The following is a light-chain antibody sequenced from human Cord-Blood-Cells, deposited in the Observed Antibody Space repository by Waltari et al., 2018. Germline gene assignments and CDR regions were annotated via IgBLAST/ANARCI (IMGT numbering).Light chain of an antibody. Sequence: EIVLTQSPATLSSPPGGRATLSCRARQSVSRYLAWYQQKPVQAPRPRIYDASNRATGIPARFSGSGSGTAFTLTISSVEPEDFAVDYCQQRSNWPTFGGGTKVEIK. CDR3: QQRSNWPT. J-gene: IGKJ4*01. CDR1: QSVSRY. CDR2: DAS. V-gene: IGKV3-11*01.